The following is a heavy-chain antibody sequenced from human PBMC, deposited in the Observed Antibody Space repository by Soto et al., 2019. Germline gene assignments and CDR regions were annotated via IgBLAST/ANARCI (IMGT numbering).Heavy chain of an antibody. V-gene: IGHV4-61*01. D-gene: IGHD3-16*01. Sequence: QVQLQESGPGLVRPSETLSLTCTVSGASLTSGSYYWSWVRQPPGKGLEWIAYIYRSGSTNYNPSLKSRATISVDTSKDQFALRLTSLTPADTAMYYCARWKYSYADLPGDWFDSWGQGTLVTVSS. CDR3: ARWKYSYADLPGDWFDS. J-gene: IGHJ5*01. CDR1: GASLTSGSYY. CDR2: IYRSGST.